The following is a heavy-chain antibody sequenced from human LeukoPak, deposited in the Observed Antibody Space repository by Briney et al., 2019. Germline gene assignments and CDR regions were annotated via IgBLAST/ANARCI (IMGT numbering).Heavy chain of an antibody. CDR2: INRDGSAT. J-gene: IGHJ4*02. D-gene: IGHD3-10*01. Sequence: PEGSLRLSCAASGFAFSTYWVHWVRQVPGKGLVWVSSINRDGSATYYADSVRGRFTISRDNAKNTLYLQMKSLRAEDTAVFYCARDEGSEVPTIRGFDLWGQGTLVTVSS. CDR3: ARDEGSEVPTIRGFDL. CDR1: GFAFSTYW. V-gene: IGHV3-74*01.